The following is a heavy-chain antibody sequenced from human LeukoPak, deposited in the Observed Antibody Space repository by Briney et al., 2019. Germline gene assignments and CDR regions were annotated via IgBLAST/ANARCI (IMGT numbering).Heavy chain of an antibody. CDR3: ARRRYYYDSSGYYYDY. D-gene: IGHD3-22*01. CDR1: GYTFTNYG. Sequence: ASVKVSCKGSGYTFTNYGISWGRQAPGQGLEWVGWISVFYGHTNYSQNFQGRLTMTTHTSTSTAYMELRSLRSDDTAVYYCARRRYYYDSSGYYYDYWGQGTLVTVSS. CDR2: ISVFYGHT. V-gene: IGHV1-18*01. J-gene: IGHJ4*02.